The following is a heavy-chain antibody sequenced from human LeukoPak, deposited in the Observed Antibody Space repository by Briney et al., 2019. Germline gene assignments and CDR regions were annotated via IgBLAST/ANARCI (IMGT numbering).Heavy chain of an antibody. D-gene: IGHD1-26*01. J-gene: IGHJ4*02. CDR3: ARVTNSGSYYNLFFDY. V-gene: IGHV3-66*01. Sequence: GGSLRLSCAASGVTVSSNYMSWVRQAPGKGLEWVSVIYSGGSTYYADSVKGRFTISRDNSKNTLYLQMNSLRAEDTAVYYCARVTNSGSYYNLFFDYWGQGTLVTVSS. CDR1: GVTVSSNY. CDR2: IYSGGST.